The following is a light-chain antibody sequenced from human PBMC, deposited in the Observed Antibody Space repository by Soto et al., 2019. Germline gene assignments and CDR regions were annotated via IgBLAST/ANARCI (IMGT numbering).Light chain of an antibody. J-gene: IGKJ4*01. CDR2: VTS. V-gene: IGKV3-15*01. CDR1: QSVRSN. CDR3: QQYNKWPLT. Sequence: EIVMTQSPATLSVSPGERATLSCRASQSVRSNLAWYQQKPGQAPRLLIYVTSTRATGIPARFSGSGSGTDFTLTISTLQSEDFAVYYCQQYNKWPLTFGGGTKVEIK.